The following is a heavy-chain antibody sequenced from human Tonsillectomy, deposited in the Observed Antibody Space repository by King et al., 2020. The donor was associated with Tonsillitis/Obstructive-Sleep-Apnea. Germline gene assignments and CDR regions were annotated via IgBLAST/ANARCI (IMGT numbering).Heavy chain of an antibody. CDR1: GYSFTTYW. V-gene: IGHV5-51*01. D-gene: IGHD1-26*01. J-gene: IGHJ4*02. Sequence: QLVQSGAEVKKPGESLKISCEGAGYSFTTYWIVWVRQMPGKGLEWMGIIYPGDSDTSYSPSFQGQGTISADKSISTAYLQWSSLKASDTAMYYCARHRTSGSLEPGGYWGQGTLVTVSS. CDR2: IYPGDSDT. CDR3: ARHRTSGSLEPGGY.